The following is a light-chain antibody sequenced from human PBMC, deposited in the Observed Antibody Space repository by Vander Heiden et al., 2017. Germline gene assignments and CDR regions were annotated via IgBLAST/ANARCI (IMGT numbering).Light chain of an antibody. V-gene: IGLV1-44*01. CDR2: SND. CDR3: ATWDDSLTGWV. CDR1: SSNIGRNT. J-gene: IGLJ3*02. Sequence: QSVLTQPPSASETPGRRVTISCSGSSSNIGRNTVHWDHHLPGTAPRLLMYSNDQRPSGVPDRFSGSKSGTSASLAISGLQSEDEGILYCATWDDSLTGWVFGGGTKVTVL.